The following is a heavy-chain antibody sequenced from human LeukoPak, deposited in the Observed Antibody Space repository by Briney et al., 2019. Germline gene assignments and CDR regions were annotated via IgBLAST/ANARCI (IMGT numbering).Heavy chain of an antibody. CDR1: GGSISSSSYY. V-gene: IGHV4-39*07. CDR3: ESEDPGNYYGSGSDNFDY. J-gene: IGHJ4*02. Sequence: SETLSLTCTVSGGSISSSSYYWGWIRQPPGKGLEWIGRIYYSGSTYYNPSLKTRVTISVDTSKNQFSLKLSSVTAADTAVYYCESEDPGNYYGSGSDNFDYWGQGPLVTVSS. D-gene: IGHD3-10*01. CDR2: IYYSGST.